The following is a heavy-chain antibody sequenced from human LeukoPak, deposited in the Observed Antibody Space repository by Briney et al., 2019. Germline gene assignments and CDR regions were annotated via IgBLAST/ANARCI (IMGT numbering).Heavy chain of an antibody. CDR3: AKTRDLYCTNGVCYYSSGWYDY. V-gene: IGHV3-30*02. CDR2: IRYDGSNK. D-gene: IGHD2-8*01. CDR1: GFTFSSYG. J-gene: IGHJ4*02. Sequence: GGSLRLSCAASGFTFSSYGMHWVRQAPGKGLEWVAFIRYDGSNKYYADSVKGRFTISRDNSKNTLYLQMNSLRAEDTAVYYCAKTRDLYCTNGVCYYSSGWYDYWGQGTLVTVSS.